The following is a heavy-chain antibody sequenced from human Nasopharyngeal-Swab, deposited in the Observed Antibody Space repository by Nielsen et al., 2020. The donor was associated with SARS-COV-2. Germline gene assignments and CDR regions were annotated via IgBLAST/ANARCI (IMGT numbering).Heavy chain of an antibody. CDR2: ISSSSSTI. D-gene: IGHD3-3*01. Sequence: GESLKISCAASGFTFSSYSMNWVRQAPGKGLEWVSYISSSSSTIYYADSVKGRFTISRDNAKNSLYLQMNSLRAEDTAVYYCARERGLRFLEWLSLWDGMDVWGQGTTVTVSS. CDR3: ARERGLRFLEWLSLWDGMDV. J-gene: IGHJ6*02. V-gene: IGHV3-48*01. CDR1: GFTFSSYS.